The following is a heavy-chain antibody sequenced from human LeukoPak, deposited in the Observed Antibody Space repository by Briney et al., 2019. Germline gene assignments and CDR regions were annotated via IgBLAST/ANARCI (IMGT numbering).Heavy chain of an antibody. V-gene: IGHV3-30-3*01. D-gene: IGHD1-26*01. CDR1: GFTFSSYA. J-gene: IGHJ4*02. CDR2: ISYDGSNK. Sequence: PGGSLRLSCAASGFTFSSYAMHWVRQAPGKGLEWVAVISYDGSNKYYADSVKGRFTISRDNSKNTLYLQMNSLRAEDTAVYYCARESGDVWGQGTQVTVSS. CDR3: ARESGDV.